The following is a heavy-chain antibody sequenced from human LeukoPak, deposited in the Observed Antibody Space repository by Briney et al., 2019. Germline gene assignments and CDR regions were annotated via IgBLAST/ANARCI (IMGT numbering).Heavy chain of an antibody. V-gene: IGHV4-59*08. CDR2: IYYSGST. CDR3: ARLSIVAAEDQVWFDP. Sequence: SETLSLTCTVSGGSISSYYWSWIRQPPGKGLEWIGYIYYSGSTNYNPSLKSRVTISVDTSKNQFSLKLSSVTAADTAVYYCARLSIVAAEDQVWFDPWGREPWSPSPQ. D-gene: IGHD6-13*01. CDR1: GGSISSYY. J-gene: IGHJ5*02.